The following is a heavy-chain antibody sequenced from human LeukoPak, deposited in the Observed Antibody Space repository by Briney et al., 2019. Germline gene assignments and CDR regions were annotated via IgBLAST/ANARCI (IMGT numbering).Heavy chain of an antibody. CDR2: IYHTGNT. Sequence: PSETLSLTCTVSGGSISSGGYYWSWIRQHPGKGLEWIGYIYHTGNTNYNPSLKSRVVISVDTSKNLFSLKLSSATAADTAVYYCARLRNLYDSSGYYPFDYWGQGTLVTVSS. V-gene: IGHV4-61*03. J-gene: IGHJ4*02. CDR3: ARLRNLYDSSGYYPFDY. CDR1: GGSISSGGYY. D-gene: IGHD3-22*01.